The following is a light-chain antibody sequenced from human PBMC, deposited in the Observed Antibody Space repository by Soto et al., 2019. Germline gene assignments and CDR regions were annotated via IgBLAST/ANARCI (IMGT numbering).Light chain of an antibody. V-gene: IGKV3-20*01. CDR2: GAS. CDR1: QSVSNNY. CDR3: QQYTTSSWT. J-gene: IGKJ1*01. Sequence: ENVLTQSPATLSLSPGEGATLSCRASQSVSNNYLAWYQQKPGQAPRLLIYGASNRATGIPDRFSGSGSGTDFTLTISRLEPEDFAVYYCQQYTTSSWTFGQGTKVDIK.